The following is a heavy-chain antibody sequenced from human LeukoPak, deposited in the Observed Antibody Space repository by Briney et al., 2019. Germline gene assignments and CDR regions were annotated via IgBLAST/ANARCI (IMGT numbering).Heavy chain of an antibody. V-gene: IGHV1-8*01. CDR2: MNPNSGNT. CDR1: GYTFTSHD. D-gene: IGHD4-11*01. Sequence: ASVKVSCKASGYTFTSHDINWVRQATGQGLEWMGWMNPNSGNTGYAQKFQGRVTITRNTSISAAYMELSSLRSEDTAVYYCARGPACSNYGAYYYYYMDVWGKGTTVIVSS. CDR3: ARGPACSNYGAYYYYYMDV. J-gene: IGHJ6*03.